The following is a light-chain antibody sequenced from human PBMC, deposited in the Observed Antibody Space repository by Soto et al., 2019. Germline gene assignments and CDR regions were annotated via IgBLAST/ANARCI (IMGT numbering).Light chain of an antibody. Sequence: DIQMTQSRSSLSASVGDTVTITCRASQHITNDCAWYQQKAGRAPKCLILLASRLQTGVPSRFSSSGSETEFTLTISSLQPEDFATYYCLHHNGYPPVFGQGTKVEIK. J-gene: IGKJ2*01. CDR1: QHITND. CDR3: LHHNGYPPV. CDR2: LAS. V-gene: IGKV1-17*01.